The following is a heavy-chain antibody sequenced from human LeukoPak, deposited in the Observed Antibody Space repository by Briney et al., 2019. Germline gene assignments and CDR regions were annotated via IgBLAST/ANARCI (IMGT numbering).Heavy chain of an antibody. J-gene: IGHJ5*02. CDR3: ARSQYYDFWSGFQNCFDP. CDR2: IYYSGST. V-gene: IGHV4-59*01. D-gene: IGHD3-3*01. Sequence: PSETLSLSCTGSGGSICSYFGSWIRQPPGKGLEWIGYIYYSGSTNYNPSLKSRVTISVDPSKNQFSLKLSSVTAADTAVYYCARSQYYDFWSGFQNCFDPWAQEPLLTVSS. CDR1: GGSICSYF.